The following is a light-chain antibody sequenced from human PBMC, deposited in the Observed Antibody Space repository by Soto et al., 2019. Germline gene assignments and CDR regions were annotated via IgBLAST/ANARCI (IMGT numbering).Light chain of an antibody. V-gene: IGLV2-14*01. Sequence: QSALTQPASVSVSPGQSITISCTGTSSDVGAYNYVSWYQQHPGKAPKLMIYDVSHRPSGVSHRFSGSKSGNTASLTISGLQAEDEADYYCGSYTTSSNYVFGTGTKVTVL. J-gene: IGLJ1*01. CDR1: SSDVGAYNY. CDR2: DVS. CDR3: GSYTTSSNYV.